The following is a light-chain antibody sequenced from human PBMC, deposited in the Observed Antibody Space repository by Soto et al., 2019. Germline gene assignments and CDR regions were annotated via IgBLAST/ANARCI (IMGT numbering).Light chain of an antibody. CDR3: QQYNSYSQT. CDR1: QSISSW. J-gene: IGKJ1*01. V-gene: IGKV1-5*03. CDR2: KAS. Sequence: DIQMTQSPSTLSASVGDRVTITCRASQSISSWLAWYQQKPGKAPKLLIYKASSLESGVPSRFSGSGSGTEFTLTISSLQPDDFATYYCQQYNSYSQTFGQRTKVDNK.